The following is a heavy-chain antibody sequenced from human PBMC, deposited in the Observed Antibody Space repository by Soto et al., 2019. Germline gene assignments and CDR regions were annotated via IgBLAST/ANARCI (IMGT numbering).Heavy chain of an antibody. J-gene: IGHJ4*02. D-gene: IGHD6-6*01. V-gene: IGHV3-23*01. Sequence: GGSLRLSCAASGFTFSSYAMSWVRQAPGKGLEWVSVISGSDDSTYYADSVKGRFTISRDNSKNTLYLQMNSLRAEDTAVYYCAGWVQQLGGVDYWGQGTLVTVSS. CDR2: ISGSDDST. CDR3: AGWVQQLGGVDY. CDR1: GFTFSSYA.